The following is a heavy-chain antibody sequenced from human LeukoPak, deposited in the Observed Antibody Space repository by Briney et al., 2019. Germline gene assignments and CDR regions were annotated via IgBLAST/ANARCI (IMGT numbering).Heavy chain of an antibody. Sequence: GGSLRLSCAASGFTFSSYSMNWVRRTPGKGLEWISYISSSNTIKEYADSVKGRFTISRDNAKSSLYLQMNSLRAEDTAVYYCARDIAEHGMDVWGQGTTVTVSS. CDR3: ARDIAEHGMDV. V-gene: IGHV3-48*04. J-gene: IGHJ6*02. CDR1: GFTFSSYS. D-gene: IGHD1-14*01. CDR2: ISSSNTIK.